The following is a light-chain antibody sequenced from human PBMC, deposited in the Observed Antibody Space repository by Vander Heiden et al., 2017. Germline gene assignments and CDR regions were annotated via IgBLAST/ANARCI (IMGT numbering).Light chain of an antibody. V-gene: IGKV1-5*03. Sequence: DVQMTQSPSTLSASVGDRVTITCRASQNIGPKLAWYQRKPGKAPRLLICKASALESGVPSRFSGSGSGTEFTLTIRSLQPDDLGTYYCQQYEGYPLTFACGTKVGI. J-gene: IGKJ4*01. CDR2: KAS. CDR1: QNIGPK. CDR3: QQYEGYPLT.